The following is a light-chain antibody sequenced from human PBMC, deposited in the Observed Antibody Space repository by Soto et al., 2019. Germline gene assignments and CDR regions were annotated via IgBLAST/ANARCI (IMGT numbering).Light chain of an antibody. CDR2: GAS. Sequence: DIVMTQSPSTLAVSPGERATLSCRASQSVSSNVAWDQQKPGQAPRLLIYGASTRATGIPAMFSGGGCGTEFMLTISTLQSEDVAVYYCQQYYNWPLYTFGQGTKLEIK. CDR3: QQYYNWPLYT. CDR1: QSVSSN. V-gene: IGKV3-15*01. J-gene: IGKJ2*01.